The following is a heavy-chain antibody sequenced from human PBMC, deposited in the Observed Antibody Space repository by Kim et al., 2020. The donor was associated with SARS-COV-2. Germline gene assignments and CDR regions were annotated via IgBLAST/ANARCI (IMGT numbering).Heavy chain of an antibody. CDR3: VPSTRSRPSPMDV. CDR1: GFTFSSYW. Sequence: GGSLRLSCAASGFTFSSYWMSWFRQAPGKGLEWVAIIKHDGSDKYYVDSVKGRFTISRDNTKNSLYLQMNSLRGEDTAMYYCVPSTRSRPSPMDVWGQGTTVSVSS. D-gene: IGHD2-2*01. J-gene: IGHJ6*02. CDR2: IKHDGSDK. V-gene: IGHV3-7*01.